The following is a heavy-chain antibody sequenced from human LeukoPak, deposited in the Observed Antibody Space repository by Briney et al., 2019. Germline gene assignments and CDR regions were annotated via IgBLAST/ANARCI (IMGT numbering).Heavy chain of an antibody. J-gene: IGHJ4*02. CDR3: ARARDYYGSGSYVDY. V-gene: IGHV4-34*01. CDR2: INHSGST. D-gene: IGHD3-10*01. CDR1: GGSFSGYY. Sequence: SETLSLTCAVYGGSFSGYYWSWIRQPPGKGLEWIGEINHSGSTNCNPSLKSRVTISVDTSKNQFSLKLSSVTAADTAVYYCARARDYYGSGSYVDYWGQGTLVTVSS.